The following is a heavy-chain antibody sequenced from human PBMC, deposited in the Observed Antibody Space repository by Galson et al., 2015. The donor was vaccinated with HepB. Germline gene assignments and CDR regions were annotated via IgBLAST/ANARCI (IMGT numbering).Heavy chain of an antibody. CDR2: IRSEVDGATT. Sequence: LRLSCAVSGLSFRSAWMSWVRQAPGKGLEWVGLIRSEVDGATTDYAAPVEGRFHLSRDDSQNLLYIQMHNLKIEDTGTYYCTTASLITFWGLGTLVTVSS. V-gene: IGHV3-15*05. CDR1: GLSFRSAW. D-gene: IGHD3-16*01. J-gene: IGHJ1*01. CDR3: TTASLITF.